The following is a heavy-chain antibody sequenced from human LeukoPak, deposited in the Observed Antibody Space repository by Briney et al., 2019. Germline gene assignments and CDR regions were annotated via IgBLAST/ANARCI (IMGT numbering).Heavy chain of an antibody. CDR3: ARAFPFDDYGDPDAFDI. Sequence: PSETLSLTCTVSGDSISSYYWSWIRQPPGKGLEWIGNIYYSGSTYYNPSLKSRVTISVDRSKNQFSLKLTSVTAADTAVYYCARAFPFDDYGDPDAFDIWGQGTMVTVSS. D-gene: IGHD4-17*01. CDR2: IYYSGST. J-gene: IGHJ3*02. V-gene: IGHV4-59*12. CDR1: GDSISSYY.